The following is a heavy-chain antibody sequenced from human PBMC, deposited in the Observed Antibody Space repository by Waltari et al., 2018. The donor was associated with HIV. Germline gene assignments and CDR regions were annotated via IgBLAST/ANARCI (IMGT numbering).Heavy chain of an antibody. Sequence: QLQLQESGPGLVKPSETLSLTCTVSGGSISSSSYYWGWIRQPPGKGLEWIGSIYYRGSTYYNPSLKSRVTISVDTSKNQFSLKLSSVTAADTTVYYCARKGPDYYDSSGSRTPPPIDPWGQGTLVTVSS. CDR3: ARKGPDYYDSSGSRTPPPIDP. D-gene: IGHD3-22*01. CDR2: IYYRGST. V-gene: IGHV4-39*01. CDR1: GGSISSSSYY. J-gene: IGHJ5*02.